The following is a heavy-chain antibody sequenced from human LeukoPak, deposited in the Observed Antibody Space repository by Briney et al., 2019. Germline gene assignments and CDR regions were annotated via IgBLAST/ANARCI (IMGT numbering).Heavy chain of an antibody. CDR1: GGSFSGYY. V-gene: IGHV4-34*01. CDR3: ATDRGGSYHNGNYYYYYVDV. J-gene: IGHJ6*03. CDR2: INPSGCT. D-gene: IGHD1-26*01. Sequence: PSETLSLTCAVYGGSFSGYYWSWIRQPPGKGLEWIGKINPSGCTNYNPSLKSRVTISVDTSKNQFSLKLSSVTAADTAVYYCATDRGGSYHNGNYYYYYVDVWGKGTTGTISS.